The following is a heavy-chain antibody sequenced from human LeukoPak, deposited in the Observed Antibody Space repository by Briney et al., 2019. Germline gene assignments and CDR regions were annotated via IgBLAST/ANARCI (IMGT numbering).Heavy chain of an antibody. CDR1: GFTFRNSW. CDR3: AREFFRGYTFDY. V-gene: IGHV3-7*05. D-gene: IGHD2-2*02. CDR2: INQDGSEK. Sequence: GGPLRLSCAASGFTFRNSWMSWVRQAPGKGLEWVANINQDGSEKYYVDSVKGRFTISRDNAENSLYLQMNSLRAEDTAVYFCAREFFRGYTFDYWGQGTLVTASS. J-gene: IGHJ4*02.